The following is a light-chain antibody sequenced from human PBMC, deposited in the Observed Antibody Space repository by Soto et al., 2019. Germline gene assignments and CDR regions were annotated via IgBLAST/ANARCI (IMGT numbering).Light chain of an antibody. Sequence: TEASCMSGSPGPSITISCTGTSSDVGGYNYVSWYQQHPGKAPKLMIYDVSNRPSGVSNRFSGSKSGNTASLTISGLQAEDEADYYCSSYTSSSTLYVFGTGTKVTVL. V-gene: IGLV2-14*01. J-gene: IGLJ1*01. CDR2: DVS. CDR3: SSYTSSSTLYV. CDR1: SSDVGGYNY.